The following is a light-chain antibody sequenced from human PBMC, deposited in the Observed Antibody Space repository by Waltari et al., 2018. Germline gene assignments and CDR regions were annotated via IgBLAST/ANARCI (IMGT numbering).Light chain of an antibody. Sequence: DIQMTQSPSSLSASVGDRVTIVCRASETISTYLNWYQQKSGKAPKFLIYDASTLQSGVPSRFSGSGSGREFTLTITSLQPEDFSTYYCQQGNDFPLTFGGGTKVEMK. J-gene: IGKJ4*01. CDR3: QQGNDFPLT. CDR2: DAS. CDR1: ETISTY. V-gene: IGKV1-39*01.